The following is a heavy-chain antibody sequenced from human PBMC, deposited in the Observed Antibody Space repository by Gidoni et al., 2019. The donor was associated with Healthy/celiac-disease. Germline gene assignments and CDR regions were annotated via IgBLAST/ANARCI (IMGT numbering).Heavy chain of an antibody. CDR2: ISSSGSTI. Sequence: QVQLVESGGGLVKPGGSLRLSCAASGFLFSDHYMSWIRQAPGKGLEWVSYISSSGSTIYYADSVKGRFTISRDNAKNSLYLQMNSLRAEDTAVYYCARTTGKGQLVPRYYYGMDVWGQGTTVTVSS. CDR1: GFLFSDHY. D-gene: IGHD6-13*01. V-gene: IGHV3-11*01. CDR3: ARTTGKGQLVPRYYYGMDV. J-gene: IGHJ6*02.